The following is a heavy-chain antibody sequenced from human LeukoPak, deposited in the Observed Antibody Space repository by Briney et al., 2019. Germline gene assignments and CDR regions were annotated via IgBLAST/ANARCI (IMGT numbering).Heavy chain of an antibody. J-gene: IGHJ4*02. CDR1: GFTFRSYA. V-gene: IGHV3-30*04. Sequence: GGSLRLSCAASGFTFRSYAMHWVRQAPGKGLEWVAVISYDGSNKYYADSVKGRFTISRDNSKNTLYLQMNSLRAEDTAVYYCAKDLTSRDIVVVPAAFGDYWGQGTLVTVSS. D-gene: IGHD2-2*01. CDR3: AKDLTSRDIVVVPAAFGDY. CDR2: ISYDGSNK.